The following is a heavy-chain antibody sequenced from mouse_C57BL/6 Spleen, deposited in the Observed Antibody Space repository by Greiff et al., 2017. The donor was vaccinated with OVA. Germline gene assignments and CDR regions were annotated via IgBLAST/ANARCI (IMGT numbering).Heavy chain of an antibody. Sequence: EVQLQQSGPELVKPGASVKISCKASGYTFTDYYMNWVKQSHGKSLEWIGDINPNNGGTSYNQKFKGKATLTVDKSSSTAYMELRSLTSEDSAVYYCARGGYGNIDYWGQGTTLTVSS. V-gene: IGHV1-26*01. CDR1: GYTFTDYY. D-gene: IGHD2-1*01. J-gene: IGHJ2*01. CDR2: INPNNGGT. CDR3: ARGGYGNIDY.